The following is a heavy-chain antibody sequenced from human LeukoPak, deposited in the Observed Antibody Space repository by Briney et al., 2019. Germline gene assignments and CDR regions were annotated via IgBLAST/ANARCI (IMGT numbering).Heavy chain of an antibody. CDR3: ANAESGSYHSDN. Sequence: GGSLRLSCAASGFTFSSYAMSWVRQAPGKGLEWVSTIGAAGVHTFYSDSVKGRFTISRDNSKNTLYLQMNTLRAEDTVVFYCANAESGSYHSDNWGEGTLVTASS. D-gene: IGHD3-16*02. CDR1: GFTFSSYA. V-gene: IGHV3-23*01. CDR2: IGAAGVHT. J-gene: IGHJ4*02.